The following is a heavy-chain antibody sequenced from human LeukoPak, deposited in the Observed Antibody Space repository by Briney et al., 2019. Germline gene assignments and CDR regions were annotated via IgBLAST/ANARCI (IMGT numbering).Heavy chain of an antibody. CDR2: ISYSGSTI. CDR3: ARDPGSHNSSGWYDY. CDR1: GFTFGDYY. D-gene: IGHD6-19*01. Sequence: PGGSLRLSCAASGFTFGDYYMSWIRQAPGKGLECVSYISYSGSTIYYGDSVKGRFTISRDNAKNSLYLQMNRLRAEDTAVYHCARDPGSHNSSGWYDYWGQGTLVTVSS. V-gene: IGHV3-11*01. J-gene: IGHJ4*02.